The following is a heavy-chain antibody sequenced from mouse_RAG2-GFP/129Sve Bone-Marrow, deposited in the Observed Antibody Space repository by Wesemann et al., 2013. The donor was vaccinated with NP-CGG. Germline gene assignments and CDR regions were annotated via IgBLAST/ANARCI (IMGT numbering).Heavy chain of an antibody. V-gene: IGHV10-1*02. CDR2: IRSKSNNYAT. CDR1: GFTFNTYA. Sequence: EVQLVESGGGLVQPKGSLKLSCAASGFTFNTYAMNWVRQAPGKGLEWVARIRSKSNNYATYYADSVKDRFTISRDDSQSMLYLQMNNLKTEDTAMYYCVRQITTVVGYFDVWGAGTTVTVSS. J-gene: IGHJ1*01. D-gene: IGHD1-1*01. CDR3: VRQITTVVGYFDV.